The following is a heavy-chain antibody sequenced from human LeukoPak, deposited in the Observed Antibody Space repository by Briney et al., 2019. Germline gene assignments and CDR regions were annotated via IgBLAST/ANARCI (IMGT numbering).Heavy chain of an antibody. CDR2: IYYSGST. J-gene: IGHJ4*02. D-gene: IGHD4-23*01. Sequence: RASQTLSLTCTVSGGSISSGGYYWSWIRQPPGKGLEWIGYIYYSGSTYYNPSLKSRVTISVDTSKNQFSLKLSSVTAADTAVYYCARDGWLRWSSMNDYWGQGTLVTVSS. V-gene: IGHV4-30-4*08. CDR3: ARDGWLRWSSMNDY. CDR1: GGSISSGGYY.